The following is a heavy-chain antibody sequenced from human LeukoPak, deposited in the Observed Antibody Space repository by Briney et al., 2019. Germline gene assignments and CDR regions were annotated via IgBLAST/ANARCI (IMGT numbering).Heavy chain of an antibody. CDR3: ARLYSSGWYFNGYFDY. CDR1: GYTFTSYY. CDR2: INPSGGST. J-gene: IGHJ4*02. D-gene: IGHD6-19*01. Sequence: ASVKVSCKASGYTFTSYYMHWVRQAPGQGLEWMGIINPSGGSTSHAQKFQGRVTMTRDTSTSTVYMELSSLRSEDTAVYYCARLYSSGWYFNGYFDYWGQGTLVTVSS. V-gene: IGHV1-46*01.